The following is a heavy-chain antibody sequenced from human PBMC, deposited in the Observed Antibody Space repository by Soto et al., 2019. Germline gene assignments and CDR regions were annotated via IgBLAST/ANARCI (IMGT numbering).Heavy chain of an antibody. J-gene: IGHJ4*03. CDR2: INHSGST. D-gene: IGHD5-12*01. Sequence: SSETLSLTCAVYGESFSGYYWSWIRQPPGKGLEWIGEINHSGSTNYNPSLKSRVTMSVDTSKNQFSLKLSSVTAADTAMYYCAGNIVATISSSDYWGKETLVTGSS. CDR1: GESFSGYY. CDR3: AGNIVATISSSDY. V-gene: IGHV4-34*01.